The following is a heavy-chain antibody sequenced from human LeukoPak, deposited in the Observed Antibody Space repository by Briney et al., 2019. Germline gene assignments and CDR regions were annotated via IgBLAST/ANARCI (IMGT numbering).Heavy chain of an antibody. J-gene: IGHJ5*02. CDR1: GNSFTNCW. Sequence: GESLKISCKGSGNSFTNCWIGWVRQMPGKGLEWMGIIYPGDSDTRYSPSFQGQVTISADKSINTAYLQWSSLKASDTAMYYCARPTNYYGSGIPQGWFDPWGQGALVTVSS. CDR2: IYPGDSDT. V-gene: IGHV5-51*01. CDR3: ARPTNYYGSGIPQGWFDP. D-gene: IGHD3-10*01.